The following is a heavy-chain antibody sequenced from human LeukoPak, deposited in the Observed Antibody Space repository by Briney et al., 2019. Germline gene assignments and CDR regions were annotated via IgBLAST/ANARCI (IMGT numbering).Heavy chain of an antibody. D-gene: IGHD3-10*01. Sequence: ASVKVSCKASGYTFTGYYMHWVRQAPGQGLEWMGWINPNSGGTNYAQKFQDRVTMTTDTSTSTVYMELRSLRSDDTAMYYCARDYHPSGTSFEDCFDPWGQGTLVTVSS. CDR1: GYTFTGYY. CDR3: ARDYHPSGTSFEDCFDP. V-gene: IGHV1-2*02. CDR2: INPNSGGT. J-gene: IGHJ5*02.